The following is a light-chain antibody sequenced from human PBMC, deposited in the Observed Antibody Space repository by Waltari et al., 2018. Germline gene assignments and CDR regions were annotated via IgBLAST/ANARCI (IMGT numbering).Light chain of an antibody. CDR1: QDIGDS. CDR3: QQNDRPPLT. V-gene: IGKV1-33*01. Sequence: DIRVTQSPSSLSASLGETVTLTCQAAQDIGDSLNWYQHKPGKAPERLIYRASNVVTGVSSRFSGSGSGTHFTFTISGLQRDDSATYYCQQNDRPPLTLAAGPGWTS. CDR2: RAS. J-gene: IGKJ4*01.